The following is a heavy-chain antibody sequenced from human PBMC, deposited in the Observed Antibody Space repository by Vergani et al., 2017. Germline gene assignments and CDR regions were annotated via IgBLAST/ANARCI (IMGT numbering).Heavy chain of an antibody. CDR2: IYYTGTT. D-gene: IGHD6-19*01. Sequence: QLQLQESGPGLVKPSETLSLTCTVSGVSIGSNSYYWGWIRQPPGKGLEWIGTIYYTGTTYYNEAHKSRLTISVDTSKNQLSLNLTSVTAADTAVYYCTRKHLRIAVTVYDAYDIWGQRTMVTVSS. CDR3: TRKHLRIAVTVYDAYDI. V-gene: IGHV4-39*01. CDR1: GVSIGSNSYY. J-gene: IGHJ3*02.